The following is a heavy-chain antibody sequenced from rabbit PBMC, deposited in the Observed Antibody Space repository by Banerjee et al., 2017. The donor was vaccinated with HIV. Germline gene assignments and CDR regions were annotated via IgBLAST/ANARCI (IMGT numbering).Heavy chain of an antibody. D-gene: IGHD1-1*01. CDR2: IYTGNTKT. J-gene: IGHJ4*01. Sequence: EQLEESGGGLVKPEGSLTLTCKASGVSFSDKDVMCWVRQAPGKGLEWIGCIYTGNTKTYYAGWAKGRFTISKASSTTVTLQMTSLTAADTATYFCARDLVGVIGWNFYLWGPGTLVTVS. CDR1: GVSFSDKDV. CDR3: ARDLVGVIGWNFYL. V-gene: IGHV1S45*01.